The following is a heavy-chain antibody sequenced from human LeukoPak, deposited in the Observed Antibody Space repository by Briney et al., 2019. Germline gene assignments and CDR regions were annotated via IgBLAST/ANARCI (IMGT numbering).Heavy chain of an antibody. Sequence: ASVKVSCKASGYTFTGYYMHWVRQAPGQGLEWMGWIIPIFGTANYAQKFQGRVTITADKSTSTAYMELSSLRSEDTAVYYCARTQYSSKDSAYHGYYYYYMDVWGKGTTVTVSS. D-gene: IGHD5-18*01. V-gene: IGHV1-69*06. CDR3: ARTQYSSKDSAYHGYYYYYMDV. CDR1: GYTFTGYY. CDR2: IIPIFGTA. J-gene: IGHJ6*03.